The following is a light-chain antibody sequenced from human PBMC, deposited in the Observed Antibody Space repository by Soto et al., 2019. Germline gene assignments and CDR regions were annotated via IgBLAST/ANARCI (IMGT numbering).Light chain of an antibody. CDR1: SSNIGAGYD. Sequence: QSVLTQPPSVSGAPGQRVTISCTGSSSNIGAGYDVHWYQQLPGTAPKLLIYGNSNRPSGVPDRFSGSKSATSASLAIPGPEDEDEDYYYSHSYNSTLSVLFGGGTKLTVL. V-gene: IGLV1-40*01. J-gene: IGLJ2*01. CDR2: GNS. CDR3: HSYNSTLSVL.